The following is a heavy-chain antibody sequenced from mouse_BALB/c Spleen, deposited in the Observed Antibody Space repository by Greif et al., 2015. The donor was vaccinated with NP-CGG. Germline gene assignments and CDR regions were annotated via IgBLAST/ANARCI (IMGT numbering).Heavy chain of an antibody. V-gene: IGHV3-2*02. CDR2: ISYSGST. Sequence: EVQRVESGPGLVKPSQSLSLTCTVTGYSITSDYAWNWIRQSPGNKLEWMGYISYSGSTSYNPSLKSRISITRDTSKNQFFLQLNSVTTEDTATYYCATSYYGSSWFAYWGQGTLVTVSA. D-gene: IGHD1-1*01. CDR1: GYSITSDYA. CDR3: ATSYYGSSWFAY. J-gene: IGHJ3*01.